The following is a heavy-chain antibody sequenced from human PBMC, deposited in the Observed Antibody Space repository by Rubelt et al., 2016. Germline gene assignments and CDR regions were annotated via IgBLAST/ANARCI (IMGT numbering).Heavy chain of an antibody. CDR1: GFTFTTSG. CDR3: ARDGSEWSRDY. V-gene: IGHV3-21*01. CDR2: IPYSGRNP. Sequence: EVQLLESGGGLVQDGGSLRLSCTASGFTFTTSGMTWIRQAPGKGLEWVSTIPYSGRNPYYADSVKGRFTISRDNARNLGFLQMNSLRDDDTAVYYCARDGSEWSRDYWGQGTLVTVSS. D-gene: IGHD3-3*01. J-gene: IGHJ4*02.